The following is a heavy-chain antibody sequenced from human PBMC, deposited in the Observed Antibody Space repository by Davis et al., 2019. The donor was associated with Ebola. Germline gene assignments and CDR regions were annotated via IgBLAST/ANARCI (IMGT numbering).Heavy chain of an antibody. CDR1: GGSISSSSYY. Sequence: SETLSLTCTVSGGSISSSSYYWGWIRQPPGKGLEWIGSIYYSGSTYYNPSLKSRVTISVDTSKNQFSLKLSSVTAADTAVYYCARRDVGHSGLYDFDCWGQGTLVTVSS. V-gene: IGHV4-39*01. CDR3: ARRDVGHSGLYDFDC. J-gene: IGHJ4*02. D-gene: IGHD2-8*01. CDR2: IYYSGST.